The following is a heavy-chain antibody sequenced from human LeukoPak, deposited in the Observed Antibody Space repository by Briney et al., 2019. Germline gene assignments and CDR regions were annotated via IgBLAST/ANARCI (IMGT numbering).Heavy chain of an antibody. J-gene: IGHJ3*02. V-gene: IGHV3-48*04. CDR3: ARNPNSSGFPDAFDI. D-gene: IGHD3-22*01. Sequence: PGGSLRLSCAASGFTFSSYSMNWVRQAPGKGLEWVSYISRSSSTIYYADSVKGRFTISRDNAKNSLYLQMNSLRAEDTAVYYCARNPNSSGFPDAFDIWGQGTMVTVSS. CDR1: GFTFSSYS. CDR2: ISRSSSTI.